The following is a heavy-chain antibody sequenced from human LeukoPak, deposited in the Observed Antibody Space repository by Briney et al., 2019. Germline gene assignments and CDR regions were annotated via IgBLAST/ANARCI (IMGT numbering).Heavy chain of an antibody. CDR2: ISSSSSNK. D-gene: IGHD2-2*01. CDR3: ARVGAGSSTSFYAIDY. J-gene: IGHJ4*02. Sequence: GGSLRLSCAASGFPFSSYTVTWVRQAPGKGLEWVSSISSSSSNKYYADSVKGRFTISRDNAKNSLYLQINSLRAEDTAVYFCARVGAGSSTSFYAIDYWGQGTLVTVSS. V-gene: IGHV3-21*01. CDR1: GFPFSSYT.